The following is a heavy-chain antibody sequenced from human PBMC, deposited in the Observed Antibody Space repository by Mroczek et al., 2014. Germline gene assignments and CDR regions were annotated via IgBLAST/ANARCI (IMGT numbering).Heavy chain of an antibody. V-gene: IGHV4-34*01. Sequence: QVQLQQWGAGLLKPSETLSLTCAVYGGSFSGYYWSWIRQPPGRGVEWIGKVNHSGSTNYNPSLKSRVTISVDTSKNQFSLKLSSVTAADTAVYYCASSSIVLMVYAPIPYFDYWGQEPWSPSPQ. J-gene: IGHJ4*01. D-gene: IGHD2-8*01. CDR2: VNHSGST. CDR3: ASSSIVLMVYAPIPYFDY. CDR1: GGSFSGYY.